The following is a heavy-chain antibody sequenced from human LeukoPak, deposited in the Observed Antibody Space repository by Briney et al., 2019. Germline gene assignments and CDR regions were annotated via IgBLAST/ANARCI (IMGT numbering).Heavy chain of an antibody. D-gene: IGHD5-24*01. CDR2: FYETLKT. V-gene: IGHV3-23*01. Sequence: GGSLRLSCAASGFTFNLYAMTWVRQAPGKGLEWVSTFYETLKTDYADSVKGRFTISRDTSNNMLYLQMNSLRTEDTAIYYCARGPFSRDNFDYWGQGTLVTVSS. J-gene: IGHJ4*02. CDR1: GFTFNLYA. CDR3: ARGPFSRDNFDY.